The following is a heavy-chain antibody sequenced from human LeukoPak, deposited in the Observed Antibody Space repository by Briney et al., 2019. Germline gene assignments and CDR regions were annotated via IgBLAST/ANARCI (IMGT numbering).Heavy chain of an antibody. CDR2: IYYSGST. V-gene: IGHV4-39*07. CDR1: GGSISSSSYY. D-gene: IGHD3-16*02. CDR3: ARVGDYVWGSYRFRPRFDY. Sequence: SETLSLTCTVSGGSISSSSYYWGWIRQPPGKGLEWIGSIYYSGSTYYNPSLESRVTISVDTSKNQFSLKLSSVTAADTAVYYCARVGDYVWGSYRFRPRFDYWGQGTLVTVSS. J-gene: IGHJ4*02.